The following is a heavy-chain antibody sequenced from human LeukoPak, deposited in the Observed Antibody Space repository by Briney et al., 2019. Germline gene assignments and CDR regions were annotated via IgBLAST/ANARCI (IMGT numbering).Heavy chain of an antibody. J-gene: IGHJ4*02. D-gene: IGHD2-2*01. CDR3: ARVKGDIVVVPAALTFDY. CDR2: ISYDGGNK. Sequence: GGSLRLSCAASGFTFSSYAMHWVRQAPGKGLEWVAVISYDGGNKYYADSVKGRFTISRDNSKNTLYLQMNSLRAEDTAVYYCARVKGDIVVVPAALTFDYWGQGTLVTVSS. CDR1: GFTFSSYA. V-gene: IGHV3-30-3*01.